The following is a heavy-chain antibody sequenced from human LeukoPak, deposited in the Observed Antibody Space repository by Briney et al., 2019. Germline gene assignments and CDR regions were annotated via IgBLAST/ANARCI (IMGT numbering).Heavy chain of an antibody. CDR2: IIPIFGTA. CDR3: ARGRDIVVVVAATGVYYYGMDV. Sequence: SVKVSCKASGGTFSSYAISWVRQAPGQGLEWMGGIIPIFGTANYAQKFQGRVTITADESTSTAYMELSSLRSEDTAVYYCARGRDIVVVVAATGVYYYGMDVWGQGTTVTVSS. D-gene: IGHD2-15*01. V-gene: IGHV1-69*13. J-gene: IGHJ6*02. CDR1: GGTFSSYA.